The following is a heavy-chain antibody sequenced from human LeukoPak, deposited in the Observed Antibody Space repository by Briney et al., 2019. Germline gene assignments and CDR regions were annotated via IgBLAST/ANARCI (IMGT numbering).Heavy chain of an antibody. Sequence: GGSLRLSCAASGFTFSSYWMHWVRQAPGKGLVWVSRINSDGSNTIYADSVKGRFTISRDNAKNTVYLQMNSLKVEDTAVYYCARGYSGSLDWGQGTLVTVSS. CDR3: ARGYSGSLD. D-gene: IGHD1-26*01. CDR2: INSDGSNT. J-gene: IGHJ4*02. V-gene: IGHV3-74*01. CDR1: GFTFSSYW.